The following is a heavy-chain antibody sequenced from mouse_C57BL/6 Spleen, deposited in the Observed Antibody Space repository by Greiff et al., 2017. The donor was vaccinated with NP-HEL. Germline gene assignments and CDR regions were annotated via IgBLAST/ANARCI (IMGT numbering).Heavy chain of an antibody. Sequence: EVQLQQSGPELVKPGASVKISCKASGYTFTDYYMNWVKQSHGKSLEWIGDINPNNGGTSYNQKFKGKATLTVDKSSSTAYMELRSLTSEDSAVYYCARSPITTVVAHWYFDVWGTGTTVTVSS. V-gene: IGHV1-26*01. CDR1: GYTFTDYY. CDR2: INPNNGGT. D-gene: IGHD1-1*01. CDR3: ARSPITTVVAHWYFDV. J-gene: IGHJ1*03.